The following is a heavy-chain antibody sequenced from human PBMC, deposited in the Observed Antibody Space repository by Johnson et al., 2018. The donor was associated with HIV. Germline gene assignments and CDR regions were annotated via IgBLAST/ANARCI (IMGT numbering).Heavy chain of an antibody. CDR1: GFTFSNAW. V-gene: IGHV3-15*01. CDR2: IKSKTDGGST. CDR3: AREGPMVRSGAFDI. D-gene: IGHD3-10*01. J-gene: IGHJ3*02. Sequence: VQLVESGGGLVKPGGSLRLSCAASGFTFSNAWMGWVRQAPGKGMEWVGRIKSKTDGGSTDYAAPVKGRFTISRDDSKNTLYLQMNSLRAEDTAVYYCAREGPMVRSGAFDIWGQGTMVTVSS.